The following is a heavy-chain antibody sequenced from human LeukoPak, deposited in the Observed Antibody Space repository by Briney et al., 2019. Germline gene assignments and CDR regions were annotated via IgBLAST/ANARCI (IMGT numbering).Heavy chain of an antibody. CDR2: ISYDGSNK. V-gene: IGHV3-30*03. J-gene: IGHJ4*02. CDR1: GFTFSSYG. CDR3: ARDRRPVGADYFDY. D-gene: IGHD1-26*01. Sequence: TGGSLRLSCAASGFTFSSYGMHWVRQAPGKGLEWVAVISYDGSNKYYADSVKGRFTISRDNSKNTLYLQMNSLRAEDTAVYYCARDRRPVGADYFDYWGQGTLVTVSS.